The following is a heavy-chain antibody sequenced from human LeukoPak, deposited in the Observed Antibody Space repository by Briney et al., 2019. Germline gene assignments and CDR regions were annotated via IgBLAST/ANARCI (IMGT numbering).Heavy chain of an antibody. J-gene: IGHJ4*02. V-gene: IGHV3-21*05. CDR2: ISSSGRSI. D-gene: IGHD1-26*01. CDR1: GFTFSSYS. CDR3: AREIPSGSYAPDY. Sequence: GGSLRLSCAASGFTFSSYSMNWVRQAPGKGLEWVSYISSSGRSILYADSVKGRFTVSRDNAKSSLYLQMNNLRAEDTAVYYCAREIPSGSYAPDYWGQGTLVTVSS.